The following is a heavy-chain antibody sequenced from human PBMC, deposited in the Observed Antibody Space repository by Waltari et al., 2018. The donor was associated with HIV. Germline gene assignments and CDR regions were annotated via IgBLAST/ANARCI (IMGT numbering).Heavy chain of an antibody. CDR1: GASITSNSYY. Sequence: QLQLHESGPGLVKPSETLSLTCTVSGASITSNSYYWGWIRQSPGKGLEWIGSIFYAAMTHHNPSLKCRVTISVDTSNNPFSLKLRSVTAADTAVYFCARAPRGEQWLAYWGQGTLVTVSS. CDR2: IFYAAMT. V-gene: IGHV4-39*07. D-gene: IGHD6-19*01. J-gene: IGHJ4*02. CDR3: ARAPRGEQWLAY.